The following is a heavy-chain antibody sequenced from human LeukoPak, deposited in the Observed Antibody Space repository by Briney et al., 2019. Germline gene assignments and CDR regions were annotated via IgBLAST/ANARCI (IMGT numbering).Heavy chain of an antibody. V-gene: IGHV3-23*01. CDR1: GFTFSEYA. Sequence: GGSLRLSCAASGFTFSEYAMNWVRQAPGKGLEWVSVVGGDDATYYTDSVKGRFTISRDNTKKTLSLQMNSLRVEDTAVYYCAKGSRARNGTYDPFDIWGQGTMVTVSS. D-gene: IGHD1-1*01. CDR3: AKGSRARNGTYDPFDI. J-gene: IGHJ3*02. CDR2: VGGDDAT.